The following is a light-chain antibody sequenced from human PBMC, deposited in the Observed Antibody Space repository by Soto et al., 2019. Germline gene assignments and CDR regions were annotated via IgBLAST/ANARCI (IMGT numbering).Light chain of an antibody. Sequence: QSVLTQPASVSGSPGQSITISYTGTSSDVGGYNYVSWYQQQSGKAPKLMIHEVGNRPSGVSNRFSGSKSGNTASLTISGLQAEDEADYYCSSYTSSRAYVFGIGTKVTVL. V-gene: IGLV2-14*01. CDR2: EVG. CDR3: SSYTSSRAYV. CDR1: SSDVGGYNY. J-gene: IGLJ1*01.